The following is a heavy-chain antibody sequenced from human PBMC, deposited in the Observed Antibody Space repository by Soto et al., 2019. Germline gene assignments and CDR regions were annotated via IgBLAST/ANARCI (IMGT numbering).Heavy chain of an antibody. V-gene: IGHV3-23*01. D-gene: IGHD2-8*01. CDR3: AKDSSLRDVLMVYAFFDY. CDR2: ISGSGGST. Sequence: GGSLRLSCAASGFTFSSYAMSWVRQAPGKGLEWVSAISGSGGSTYYADSVKGRFTISRDNSKNTLYLQMNSLRAEDTAVYYCAKDSSLRDVLMVYAFFDYWGQGTLVTVSS. CDR1: GFTFSSYA. J-gene: IGHJ4*02.